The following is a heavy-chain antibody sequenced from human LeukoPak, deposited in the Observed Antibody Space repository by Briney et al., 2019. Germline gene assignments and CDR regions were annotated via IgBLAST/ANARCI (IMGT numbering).Heavy chain of an antibody. CDR2: IYYSGST. Sequence: SETLSLTCTVSGGSFSSSSYYWGWIRQPPGKGLEWIGSIYYSGSTYYNPSLKSRVTISVDTSKNQFSLKLSSVTAADTAVYYCATGSYYNVGFDYWGQGTLVTVSS. J-gene: IGHJ4*02. CDR1: GGSFSSSSYY. V-gene: IGHV4-39*01. D-gene: IGHD3-10*01. CDR3: ATGSYYNVGFDY.